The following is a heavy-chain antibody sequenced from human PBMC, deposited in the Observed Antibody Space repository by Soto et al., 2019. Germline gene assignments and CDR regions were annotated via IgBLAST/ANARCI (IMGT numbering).Heavy chain of an antibody. J-gene: IGHJ5*02. CDR3: ARLGYNENSDYLSNCFDP. V-gene: IGHV4-61*01. CDR2: IYYSGST. CDR1: GGSVSRGIYY. Sequence: PSETLSLTCTVSGGSVSRGIYYWSWIRQPPGKGLELIGYIYYSGSTNYNPSLKSRVTISVDTSKNQFSLELSSVTTADTAAYYCARLGYNENSDYLSNCFDPPGQTPLLTVSS. D-gene: IGHD3-22*01.